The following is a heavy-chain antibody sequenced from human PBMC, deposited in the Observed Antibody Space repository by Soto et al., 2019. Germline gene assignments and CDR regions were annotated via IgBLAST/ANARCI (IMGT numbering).Heavy chain of an antibody. CDR1: GFTFTSYG. CDR3: AKEYGGGTRMITSYFDY. D-gene: IGHD3-16*01. V-gene: IGHV3-33*06. CDR2: TWSNGKNE. J-gene: IGHJ4*02. Sequence: PGGSLRLSCEASGFTFTSYGMLWVRQAPGKGLEWVALTWSNGKNEYYAESVKGRFTISRGNSKNTVYLEMNSLRADDTGVYYCAKEYGGGTRMITSYFDYWGRGTQVTVSS.